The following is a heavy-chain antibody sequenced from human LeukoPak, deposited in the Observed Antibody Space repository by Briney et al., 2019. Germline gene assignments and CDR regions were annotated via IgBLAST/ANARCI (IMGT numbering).Heavy chain of an antibody. J-gene: IGHJ6*03. CDR2: IRSGGGYT. CDR1: GFTFSSYA. V-gene: IGHV3-23*01. CDR3: AKSLYYYYYMDV. Sequence: GGSLRLSCAASGFTFSSYAMSWVRQAPGKGLKWVSTIRSGGGYTYYADSVKGRFTISRDNSKNTLYLQMNSLRAEDTAVYNCAKSLYYYYYMDVWGKGTTVTVSS.